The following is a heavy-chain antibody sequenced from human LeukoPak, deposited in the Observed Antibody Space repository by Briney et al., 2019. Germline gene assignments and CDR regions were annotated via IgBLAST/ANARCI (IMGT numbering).Heavy chain of an antibody. CDR1: GGSISSYY. J-gene: IGHJ4*02. D-gene: IGHD2-21*02. V-gene: IGHV4-59*08. CDR2: IYYSGST. CDR3: ARASYCGGDCYSGLFDY. Sequence: SETLSFTCTVSGGSISSYYWSWIRQPPGKGLEWIGYIYYSGSTNYNPSLKSRVTISVDTSKNQFSLKLSSVTAADTAVYYCARASYCGGDCYSGLFDYWGQGTLVTVSS.